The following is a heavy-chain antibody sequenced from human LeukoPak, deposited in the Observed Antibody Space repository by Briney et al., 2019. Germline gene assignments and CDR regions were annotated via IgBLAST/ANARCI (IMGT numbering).Heavy chain of an antibody. CDR1: GFTFSSYA. V-gene: IGHV3-23*01. D-gene: IGHD3-22*01. CDR2: ISGSGGST. J-gene: IGHJ4*02. CDR3: AKSNHHYYDSSALSNY. Sequence: GGSLRLSCAASGFTFSSYAMSWVRQAPGKGLEWVSAISGSGGSTYCADSVKGRFTISRDNSKNTLYLQMNSLRAEDTAVYYCAKSNHHYYDSSALSNYWGQGTLVTVSS.